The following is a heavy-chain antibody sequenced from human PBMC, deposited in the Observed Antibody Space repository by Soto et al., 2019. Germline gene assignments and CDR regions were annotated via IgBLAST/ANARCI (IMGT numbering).Heavy chain of an antibody. CDR3: AKDQWVTICGGSTHRYYYGMDV. J-gene: IGHJ6*02. V-gene: IGHV3-30*18. D-gene: IGHD3-3*01. CDR2: ISYDGSNK. CDR1: GFTFSSYG. Sequence: GGSLRLSCAASGFTFSSYGMHWVRQAPGKGLEWVAVISYDGSNKYYADSVKGRFTISRDNSKNTLYLQMNSLRAEDTAVYYCAKDQWVTICGGSTHRYYYGMDVRGQGTTVTVSS.